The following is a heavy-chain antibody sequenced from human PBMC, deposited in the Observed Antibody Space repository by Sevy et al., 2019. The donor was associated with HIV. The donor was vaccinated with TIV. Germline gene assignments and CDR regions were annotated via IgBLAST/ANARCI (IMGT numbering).Heavy chain of an antibody. CDR2: ISGGDDST. J-gene: IGHJ2*01. CDR1: GFIFSDYA. Sequence: GGSLRLSCAASGFIFSDYAMSWVRQAPGKGLEWVSSISGGDDSTYYADSVKGRFTVSRDNSKNTLYLQMNTLRAEDTALYYCAKFGDYYDSGGYYWYFDFLGRGTLVTVSS. V-gene: IGHV3-23*01. D-gene: IGHD3-22*01. CDR3: AKFGDYYDSGGYYWYFDF.